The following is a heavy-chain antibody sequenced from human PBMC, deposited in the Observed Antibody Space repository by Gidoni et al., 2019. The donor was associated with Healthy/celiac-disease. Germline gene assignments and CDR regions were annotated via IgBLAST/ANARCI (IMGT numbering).Heavy chain of an antibody. Sequence: QVQLVESGGGLVKPGGSLRLSGAASGFTFSDYYISWIRQDPGKGLEWVSYISSSSSYTNYADSVKGRFTISRDNAENSLYLQMNSLRAEDTAVYYCARDARGFDWYFDLWGRGTLVTVSS. CDR1: GFTFSDYY. V-gene: IGHV3-11*06. J-gene: IGHJ2*01. D-gene: IGHD5-12*01. CDR3: ARDARGFDWYFDL. CDR2: ISSSSSYT.